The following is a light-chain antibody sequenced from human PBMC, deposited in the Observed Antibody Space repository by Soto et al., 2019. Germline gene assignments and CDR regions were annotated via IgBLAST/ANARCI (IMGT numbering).Light chain of an antibody. Sequence: DIQLTQSPSFLSASVGDRVSITCRASQVIGIYLAWYQQKPGKAPKLLISAASTLQSGVPSRFSGSGSGTEFTLTISSLQPEDFATYYCQQLVSYPLFGGGTRLEIK. CDR1: QVIGIY. J-gene: IGKJ5*01. CDR3: QQLVSYPL. V-gene: IGKV1-9*01. CDR2: AAS.